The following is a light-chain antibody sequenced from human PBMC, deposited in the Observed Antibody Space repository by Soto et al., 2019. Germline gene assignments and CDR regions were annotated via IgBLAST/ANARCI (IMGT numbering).Light chain of an antibody. CDR2: SVS. V-gene: IGKV1-9*01. CDR3: QQVNSYPLT. J-gene: IGKJ4*01. Sequence: DIQLTQSPSVLSASVGDTVTITCRASQALSNYLAWYQQKPGKAPDLLIYSVSTLQRGVPSRFSGSVSETEFSLTIRALQPEDFATYYCQQVNSYPLTFGGGTRVEIK. CDR1: QALSNY.